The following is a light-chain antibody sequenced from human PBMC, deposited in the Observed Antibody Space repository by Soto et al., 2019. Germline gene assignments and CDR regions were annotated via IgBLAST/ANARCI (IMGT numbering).Light chain of an antibody. J-gene: IGLJ2*01. CDR1: SSNIGNNY. Sequence: QSVLTQPPSVSAAPGQKVSISCSGSSSNIGNNYVSWYQQLPGTAPMLLIYDNNKRPSGIPDRFSGSKSGTSATLGITGLQTGDEADYHCQVWDTSDPYVVFGGGTKLTVL. CDR2: DNN. V-gene: IGLV1-51*01. CDR3: QVWDTSDPYVV.